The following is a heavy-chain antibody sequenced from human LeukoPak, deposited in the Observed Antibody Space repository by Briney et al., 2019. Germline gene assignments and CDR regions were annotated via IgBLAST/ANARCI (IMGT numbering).Heavy chain of an antibody. V-gene: IGHV4-34*01. CDR2: INHSGST. J-gene: IGHJ5*02. Sequence: TSETLSLTCAVYGGSFSGYYWSWIRQPPGEGLEWIGEINHSGSTNYNPSLKSRVTISVDTSKNQFSLKLSSVTAADTAVYYCARENYDFWSGPKNWFDPWGQGTLVTVSS. CDR3: ARENYDFWSGPKNWFDP. CDR1: GGSFSGYY. D-gene: IGHD3-3*01.